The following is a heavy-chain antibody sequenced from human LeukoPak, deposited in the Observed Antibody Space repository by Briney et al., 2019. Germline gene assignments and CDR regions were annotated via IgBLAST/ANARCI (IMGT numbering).Heavy chain of an antibody. V-gene: IGHV4-39*01. J-gene: IGHJ5*02. CDR3: VRHASSSSRLRWFDP. CDR2: IYYSGST. D-gene: IGHD6-13*01. Sequence: SETLSLTCTVSGGSISSSSYYWGWIRQPPGKGLEWIGSIYYSGSTYYNPSLKSRVTISVDTSKNQFSLKLSSVTAADTAVYYCVRHASSSSRLRWFDPWGQGTLVTVSS. CDR1: GGSISSSSYY.